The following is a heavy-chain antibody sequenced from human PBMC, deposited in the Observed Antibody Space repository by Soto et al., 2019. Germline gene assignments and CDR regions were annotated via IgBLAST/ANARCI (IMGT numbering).Heavy chain of an antibody. V-gene: IGHV3-23*01. Sequence: GGSLRLACAASGLTFSSSAMSWVRQAPGKGLEWVSFISDRDTNSYYADSVKGRFTISRDNSKNTLYLVMNSLRAEDTAVYYCARFIRAFGGTLPVASHWGQRSLDTGSS. CDR1: GLTFSSSA. CDR3: ARFIRAFGGTLPVASH. D-gene: IGHD1-7*01. J-gene: IGHJ4*02. CDR2: ISDRDTNS.